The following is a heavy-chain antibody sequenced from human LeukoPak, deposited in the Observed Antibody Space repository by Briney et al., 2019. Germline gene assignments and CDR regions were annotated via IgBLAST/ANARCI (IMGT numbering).Heavy chain of an antibody. J-gene: IGHJ4*02. V-gene: IGHV5-10-1*01. CDR3: ARQGPGHLVVLLWFGELLWYDY. CDR2: IDPSDSYT. D-gene: IGHD3-10*01. CDR1: GYSFTSYW. Sequence: GESLKISCKGSGYSFTSYWISWVRQMPGKGLEWMGRIDPSDSYTNYSPSFQGHVTISADKSISTAYLQWSSLKASDTAMYYCARQGPGHLVVLLWFGELLWYDYWGQGTLVTVSS.